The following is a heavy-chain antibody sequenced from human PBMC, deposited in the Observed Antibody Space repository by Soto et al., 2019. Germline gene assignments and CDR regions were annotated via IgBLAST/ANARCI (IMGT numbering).Heavy chain of an antibody. CDR2: INAGNGNT. Sequence: QVQLVQSGAEVKKPGASVKVSCKASGYTFSSSAMHWVRQAPGQRLEWMGWINAGNGNTKYSQKFQGRVSITRDTSPTTVYMEVRSLRSEDTAVYYCAKEGPPYNSKLYWYFDVWGRGTVVTVSS. CDR3: AKEGPPYNSKLYWYFDV. D-gene: IGHD6-13*01. CDR1: GYTFSSSA. V-gene: IGHV1-3*01. J-gene: IGHJ2*01.